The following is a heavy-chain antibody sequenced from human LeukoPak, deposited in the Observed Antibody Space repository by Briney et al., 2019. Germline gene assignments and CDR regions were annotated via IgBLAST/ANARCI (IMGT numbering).Heavy chain of an antibody. J-gene: IGHJ4*02. CDR1: GGSVSSGSYY. CDR3: ARDRGGDSSGSSDLDY. D-gene: IGHD6-19*01. Sequence: SETLSLTCTVPGGSVSSGSYYWSWIRQPPGKGLEWIGYIYYSGSTNYNPSLKSRVTISVDTSKNQFSLKLSSVTAADTAVYYCARDRGGDSSGSSDLDYWGQGTLATVSS. CDR2: IYYSGST. V-gene: IGHV4-61*01.